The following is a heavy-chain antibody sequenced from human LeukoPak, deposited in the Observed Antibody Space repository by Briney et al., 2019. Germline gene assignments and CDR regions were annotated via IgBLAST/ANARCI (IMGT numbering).Heavy chain of an antibody. CDR1: GYTFTGYY. V-gene: IGHV1-2*04. Sequence: ASVKVSCKASGYTFTGYYMHWVRQAPGQGLEWMGWINPNSGGTNYAQKFQGWVTMTRDTSISTAYMELSRLRSDDTAVYYCARETKLMGYSSGLGFNYWGQGTLVTVSS. J-gene: IGHJ4*02. CDR2: INPNSGGT. CDR3: ARETKLMGYSSGLGFNY. D-gene: IGHD6-19*01.